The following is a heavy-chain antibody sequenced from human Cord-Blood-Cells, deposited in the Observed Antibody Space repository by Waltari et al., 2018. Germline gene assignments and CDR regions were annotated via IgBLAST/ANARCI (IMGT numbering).Heavy chain of an antibody. CDR1: GGSISSYY. Sequence: QVQLQESGPGLVKPSETLSLTCTVSGGSISSYYWSWIRPPPGKGLEWIGYIYYRGRTTSNPSLKSRVTISVDTSKNQFSLKLSSVTAADTAVYYCARDFGPYSSSWYNWFDPWGQGTLVTVSS. CDR3: ARDFGPYSSSWYNWFDP. V-gene: IGHV4-59*01. CDR2: IYYRGRT. J-gene: IGHJ5*02. D-gene: IGHD6-13*01.